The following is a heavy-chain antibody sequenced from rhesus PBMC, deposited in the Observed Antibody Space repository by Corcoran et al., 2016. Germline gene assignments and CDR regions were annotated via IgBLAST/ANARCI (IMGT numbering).Heavy chain of an antibody. D-gene: IGHD4-35*01. J-gene: IGHJ4*01. CDR2: IYGSSTST. V-gene: IGHV4S10*01. CDR3: ASTVTTGYFDY. Sequence: QVQLQESGPGVVKPSETLSLTCAVSGGSISASYRWSWLRQPPGKGLEWIGYIYGSSTSTNYNPSLKSRVTISKDTSKNQFSLKLSSVTAADTAVYYCASTVTTGYFDYWGQGVLVTVSS. CDR1: GGSISASYR.